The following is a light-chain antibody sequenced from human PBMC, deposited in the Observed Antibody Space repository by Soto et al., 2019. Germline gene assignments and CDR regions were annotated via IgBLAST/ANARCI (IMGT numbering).Light chain of an antibody. Sequence: EIVMTQSPATLSVSPRERATLFCRASQSVSSNLAWYQQKAGQAHRLLIYGTSTRATGIPARFSGSGSGTAFTLTISSLQSEYFAVYYCQQYNNWPPLTFGGGTKVEIK. CDR2: GTS. CDR3: QQYNNWPPLT. CDR1: QSVSSN. V-gene: IGKV3-15*01. J-gene: IGKJ4*01.